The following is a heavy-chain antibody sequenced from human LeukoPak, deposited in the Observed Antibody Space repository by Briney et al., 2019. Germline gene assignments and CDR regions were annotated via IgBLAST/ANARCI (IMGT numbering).Heavy chain of an antibody. CDR1: GYTFTSYD. CDR3: ARDRSRWLQFPDY. D-gene: IGHD5-24*01. Sequence: ASVKVSCKASGYTFTSYDINWVRQATGQGLEWMGWMNPNSGNTGYAQKFQGRVTMTRNTSISTAYMELSSLRSDDTAVYYCARDRSRWLQFPDYWGQGTLVTVSS. CDR2: MNPNSGNT. V-gene: IGHV1-8*01. J-gene: IGHJ4*02.